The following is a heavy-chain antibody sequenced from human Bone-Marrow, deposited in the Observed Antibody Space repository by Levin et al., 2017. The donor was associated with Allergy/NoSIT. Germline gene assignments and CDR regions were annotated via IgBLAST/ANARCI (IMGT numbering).Heavy chain of an antibody. J-gene: IGHJ4*02. CDR1: GASITSGDHY. CDR3: ASLSYYYGAGTHPDEDY. V-gene: IGHV4-30-4*01. Sequence: SCSVSGASITSGDHYWSWIHQSPGKGLEWIGYIYYSGSTYYNPSLMTRITISLDPSKNHFSLKLRSVTVADTAVYYCASLSYYYGAGTHPDEDYWGQGALVIVSS. CDR2: IYYSGST. D-gene: IGHD3-10*01.